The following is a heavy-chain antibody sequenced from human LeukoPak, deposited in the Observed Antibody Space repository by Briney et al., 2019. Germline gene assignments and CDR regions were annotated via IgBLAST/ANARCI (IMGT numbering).Heavy chain of an antibody. D-gene: IGHD6-13*01. V-gene: IGHV4-59*01. CDR1: GGSISSYY. CDR3: ARSPADYYYYYMDV. Sequence: KPSETLSLTCTVSGGSISSYYWSWIRQPPGKGLEWIGYIYYSGSTNYNPSLKSRVTISVDTSKNQFSLKLSSVTAADTAVYYCARSPADYYYYYMDVWGKGTTVTVSS. CDR2: IYYSGST. J-gene: IGHJ6*03.